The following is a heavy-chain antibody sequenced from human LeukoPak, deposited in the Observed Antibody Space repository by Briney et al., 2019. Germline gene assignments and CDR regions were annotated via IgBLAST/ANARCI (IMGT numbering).Heavy chain of an antibody. CDR1: GFTFSSYG. Sequence: PGRSLRLSCAASGFTFSSYGMHWVRQAPGKGLEWVAVISYDGSNKYYADSVKGRLTISRDNSKNTLYLQMNSLRAEDTAVYYCAKDRDGDYYFDYWGQGTLVTVSS. CDR2: ISYDGSNK. CDR3: AKDRDGDYYFDY. V-gene: IGHV3-30*18. D-gene: IGHD4-17*01. J-gene: IGHJ4*02.